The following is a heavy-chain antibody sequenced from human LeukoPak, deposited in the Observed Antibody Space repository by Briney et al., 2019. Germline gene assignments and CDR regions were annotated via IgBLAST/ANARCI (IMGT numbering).Heavy chain of an antibody. CDR1: GYNFTTYW. Sequence: GDSLKISCKGSGYNFTTYWIGWVRQMPGKGLEWMGIIYPGDSDTRYSPSFQGQVTISADKSINTAYLHWSSLKASDTAIFYCARRIYSNNWYGHYAFDIWGQGTMVTVSS. V-gene: IGHV5-51*01. CDR3: ARRIYSNNWYGHYAFDI. CDR2: IYPGDSDT. D-gene: IGHD6-13*01. J-gene: IGHJ3*02.